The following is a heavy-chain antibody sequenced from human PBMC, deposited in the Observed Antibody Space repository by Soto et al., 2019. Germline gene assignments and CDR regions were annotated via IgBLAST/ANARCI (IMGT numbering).Heavy chain of an antibody. D-gene: IGHD6-19*01. Sequence: EVQLVESGGGLVQPGGSLRLSCAASGFSFSSYEMNWVRQAPGKGLEWVAYISSSGSTIYSADTVKGRFTISRDNDKMIQYLQMNSLRDEDTAVYYCARKGIAVAGIAFDIWGQETMVTVS. CDR3: ARKGIAVAGIAFDI. J-gene: IGHJ3*02. V-gene: IGHV3-48*03. CDR1: GFSFSSYE. CDR2: ISSSGSTI.